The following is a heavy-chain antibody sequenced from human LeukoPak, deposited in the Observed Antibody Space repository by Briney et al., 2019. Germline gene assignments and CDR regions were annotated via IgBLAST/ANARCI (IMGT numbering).Heavy chain of an antibody. J-gene: IGHJ4*02. V-gene: IGHV3-53*01. CDR3: ARRQDDSPLGY. Sequence: GGSLRLSCAASGFSVSTNYMSWVRQAPGKGLEWVSVIYSSGSTDYADSVKGRFTISRDTSENTVYLQMNSLRADDTAVYYCARRQDDSPLGYWGQGTLVTDSS. D-gene: IGHD3-9*01. CDR1: GFSVSTNY. CDR2: IYSSGST.